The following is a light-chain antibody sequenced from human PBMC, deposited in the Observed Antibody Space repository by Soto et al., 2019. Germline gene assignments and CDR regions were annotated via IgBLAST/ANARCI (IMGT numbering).Light chain of an antibody. V-gene: IGKV1-5*03. CDR1: QSSGNW. J-gene: IGKJ2*01. CDR2: KTS. Sequence: DIQMTQSPSTLSASVGDRVTITCRASQSSGNWLAWYQQNPGKAPKPLIYKTSTLESGVPSRFSGSGSGTEFTLTISGLQPDYFATYYCQQYGNYSPYTFGQGTKLEIK. CDR3: QQYGNYSPYT.